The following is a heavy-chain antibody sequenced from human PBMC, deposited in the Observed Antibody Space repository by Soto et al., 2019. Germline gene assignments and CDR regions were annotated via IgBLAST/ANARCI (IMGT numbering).Heavy chain of an antibody. J-gene: IGHJ4*02. CDR3: ARAPPRSWTFDY. Sequence: GGSLRLSCAASGFTFSSYAMHWVRQAPGKGLEWVAVISYDGSNKYYADSVKGRFTISRDNSKNTLYLQMNSLRAEDTAVYYCARAPPRSWTFDYWGQGTLVTVSS. CDR1: GFTFSSYA. D-gene: IGHD1-1*01. V-gene: IGHV3-30-3*01. CDR2: ISYDGSNK.